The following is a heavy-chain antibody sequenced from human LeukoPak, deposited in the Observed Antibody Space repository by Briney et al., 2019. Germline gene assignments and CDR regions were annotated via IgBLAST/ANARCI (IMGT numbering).Heavy chain of an antibody. CDR3: GGLRFSGFRYYYYGMDV. CDR2: IIPIFGTA. Sequence: SVKVSCKISGGTFSSYAISWVRQAPGQGLEWMGGIIPIFGTANYAQKFQGRVTITADESTSTAYMELSSLRSEDTAVYYCGGLRFSGFRYYYYGMDVWGQGTTVTVSS. D-gene: IGHD5-12*01. V-gene: IGHV1-69*13. J-gene: IGHJ6*02. CDR1: GGTFSSYA.